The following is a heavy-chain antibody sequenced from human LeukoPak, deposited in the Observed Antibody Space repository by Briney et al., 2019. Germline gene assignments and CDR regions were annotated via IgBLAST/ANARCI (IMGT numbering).Heavy chain of an antibody. J-gene: IGHJ4*02. D-gene: IGHD3-16*01. V-gene: IGHV7-4-1*02. CDR3: ARDAPMINFDY. Sequence: ASVKVSCKASGYTFTVYSINWLRQAPGQGLEWMGWITTSTGKPAYAQGFTGRFVFSLDTSVSTTYLHINSLKAEDTAVYYCARDAPMINFDYWGQGAWSPSPQ. CDR2: ITTSTGKP. CDR1: GYTFTVYS.